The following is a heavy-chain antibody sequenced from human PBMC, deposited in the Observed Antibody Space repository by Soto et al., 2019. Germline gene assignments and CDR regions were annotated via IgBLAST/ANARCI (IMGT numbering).Heavy chain of an antibody. J-gene: IGHJ4*02. D-gene: IGHD6-19*01. Sequence: PGGSLRLSCAASGFTFSSYWMSWVRQAPGKGLEWVANIKQDGSEKYYVDSVKGRFTISRDNAKNSLYLQMNSLRAEDTAVYYCARARSSGWYGNDYWGQGTLVTVSS. CDR1: GFTFSSYW. V-gene: IGHV3-7*01. CDR2: IKQDGSEK. CDR3: ARARSSGWYGNDY.